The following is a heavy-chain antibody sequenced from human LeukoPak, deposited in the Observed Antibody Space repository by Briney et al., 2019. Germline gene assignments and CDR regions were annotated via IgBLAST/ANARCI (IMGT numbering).Heavy chain of an antibody. CDR1: GFTFSTYC. Sequence: PGGSLRLSCAASGFTFSTYCMNWVRQAPGKGLEWVSYISSSSNTIYYADSVKGRFTISRGNAWNSLYLQMSSLRAEDTAVYYCARRITISGVGYYMDVWGKGTTVTVSS. V-gene: IGHV3-48*01. J-gene: IGHJ6*03. CDR3: ARRITISGVGYYMDV. D-gene: IGHD3-3*01. CDR2: ISSSSNTI.